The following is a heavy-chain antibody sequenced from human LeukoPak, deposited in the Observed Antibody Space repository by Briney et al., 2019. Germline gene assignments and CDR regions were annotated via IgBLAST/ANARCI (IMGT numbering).Heavy chain of an antibody. CDR3: AVWNYDFWSGYYRANFDY. J-gene: IGHJ4*02. CDR2: INHSGST. V-gene: IGHV4-34*01. D-gene: IGHD3-3*01. CDR1: GGSFSDYY. Sequence: SETLSLTCAVYGGSFSDYYWSWIRQPPGKGLEWIGEINHSGSTNYNPSLKSRVTISVDTSKNQFSLKLSSVTAADTAVYYCAVWNYDFWSGYYRANFDYWGQGTLVTVSS.